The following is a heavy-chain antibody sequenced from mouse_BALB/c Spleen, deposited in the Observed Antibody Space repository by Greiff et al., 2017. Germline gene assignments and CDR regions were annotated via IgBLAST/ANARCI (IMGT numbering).Heavy chain of an antibody. V-gene: IGHV14-1*02. Sequence: EVQLVESGAELVRPGALVKLSCKASGFNIKDYYMHWVKQRPEQGLEWIGWIDPENGNTIYDPKFQGKASITADTSSNTAYLQLSSLTSEDTAVYYCARGSDYAYRFAYWGQGTLVTVSA. D-gene: IGHD2-4*01. CDR1: GFNIKDYY. CDR2: IDPENGNT. J-gene: IGHJ3*01. CDR3: ARGSDYAYRFAY.